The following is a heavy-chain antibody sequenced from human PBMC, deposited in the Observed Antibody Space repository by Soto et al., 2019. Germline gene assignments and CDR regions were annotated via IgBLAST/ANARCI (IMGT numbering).Heavy chain of an antibody. CDR1: GFTFSSYG. V-gene: IGHV3-30*18. CDR2: ISDDGSKK. D-gene: IGHD5-12*01. Sequence: GGSLRLSCAASGFTFSSYGMHWVRQAPGKGLEWVAVISDDGSKKYYADSVKGRFTISRDNSKNTLYLQMNSLRAEDTAVYYCSKDQRGYVPYYAMDVWGQRTTVTVSS. J-gene: IGHJ6*02. CDR3: SKDQRGYVPYYAMDV.